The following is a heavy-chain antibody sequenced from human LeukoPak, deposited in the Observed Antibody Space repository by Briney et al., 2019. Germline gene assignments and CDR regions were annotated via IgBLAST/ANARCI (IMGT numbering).Heavy chain of an antibody. CDR2: ISDSGGYT. J-gene: IGHJ4*02. CDR1: GFTISSFA. Sequence: GGSLRLSCAASGFTISSFAMSWVRQAPGKGLEWVSGISDSGGYTYYADSVKGRFTISRDNSKNTLYLHMNSLRVEDTAVYYCAKLGNFASGSYSDWGQGTLVTVSS. V-gene: IGHV3-23*01. CDR3: AKLGNFASGSYSD. D-gene: IGHD3-10*01.